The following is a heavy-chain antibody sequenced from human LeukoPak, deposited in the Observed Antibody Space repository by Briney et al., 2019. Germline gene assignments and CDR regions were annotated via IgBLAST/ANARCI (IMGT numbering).Heavy chain of an antibody. D-gene: IGHD4-23*01. CDR2: IYFSGSA. CDR1: GGSTTTSNYY. Sequence: SETLSLTCTVSGGSTTTSNYYWARIRQPPGQGLEWIGSIYFSGSAYYNPSLQSRVSMSVDTSKNQFSLKVTSVTAADTGVYYCASDYGANSGYWGQGTLVTVSS. J-gene: IGHJ4*02. V-gene: IGHV4-39*01. CDR3: ASDYGANSGY.